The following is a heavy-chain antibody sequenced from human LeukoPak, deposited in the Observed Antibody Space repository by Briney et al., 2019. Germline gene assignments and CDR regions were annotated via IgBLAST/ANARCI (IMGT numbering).Heavy chain of an antibody. CDR2: ISSSSSYI. Sequence: GGSLRLSCAASAFTFSSYAMNWVRQAPGKGLEWVSSISSSSSYIYYADSVKGRFTISRDNAKNSLYLQINSLRGEDTAVYYCARGAVAGTGWGQGTLVTVSS. D-gene: IGHD6-19*01. J-gene: IGHJ4*02. V-gene: IGHV3-21*01. CDR1: AFTFSSYA. CDR3: ARGAVAGTG.